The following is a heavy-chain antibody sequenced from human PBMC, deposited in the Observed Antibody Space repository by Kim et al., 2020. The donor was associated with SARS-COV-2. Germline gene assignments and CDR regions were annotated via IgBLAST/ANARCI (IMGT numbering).Heavy chain of an antibody. Sequence: ASVKVSCKASGYTFTRHGITWIRQAPGQGLEWMGWISASNGNTADAQKFQDRMTMTTDTATTTVYMELRSLRSDDTAIYYCARDYSGSGSPFDSWGQGTL. V-gene: IGHV1-18*01. CDR2: ISASNGNT. J-gene: IGHJ4*02. CDR1: GYTFTRHG. D-gene: IGHD3-10*01. CDR3: ARDYSGSGSPFDS.